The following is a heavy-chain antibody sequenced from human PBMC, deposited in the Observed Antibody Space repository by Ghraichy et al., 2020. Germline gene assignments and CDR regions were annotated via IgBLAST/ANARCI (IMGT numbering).Heavy chain of an antibody. CDR1: GDSVSSNSAA. CDR3: ARDQPKPYCGGDCSLDY. J-gene: IGHJ4*02. Sequence: TCAISGDSVSSNSAAWNWIRQSPSRGLEWLGRTYYRSMWFYDYAVSVKGRITINPDTSRNQFSLQLNSVTPEDTAVYYCARDQPKPYCGGDCSLDYWGQGTLVTVSS. D-gene: IGHD2-21*02. V-gene: IGHV6-1*01. CDR2: TYYRSMWFY.